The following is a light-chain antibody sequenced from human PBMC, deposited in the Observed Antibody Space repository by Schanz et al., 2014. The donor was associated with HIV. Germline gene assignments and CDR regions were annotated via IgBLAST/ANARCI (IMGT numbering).Light chain of an antibody. J-gene: IGLJ3*02. V-gene: IGLV1-40*01. CDR2: GDN. Sequence: QSVLTQPPSLSGAPGQWVTVSCSGGSSNIGAGFDVHWYQQLPGTAPKLLIYGDNSRPSGVPDRFSGSGSGTSASLAITGLRSEDEADYYCAAWDGSLKVWVFGGGTKLTVL. CDR3: AAWDGSLKVWV. CDR1: SSNIGAGFD.